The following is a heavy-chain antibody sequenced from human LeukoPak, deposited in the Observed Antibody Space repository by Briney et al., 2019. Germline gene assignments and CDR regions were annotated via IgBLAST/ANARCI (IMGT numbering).Heavy chain of an antibody. J-gene: IGHJ4*02. V-gene: IGHV3-23*01. Sequence: GGSLRLSCAASGFTFSSYAMSWVRQAPGKGLEWVSAISGSGGSTYYADSVKGRFTISRDNPKNTLYLQMNSLRAEDTAVYYCAKTIFGVVISPFDYWGQGTLVTVSS. CDR3: AKTIFGVVISPFDY. D-gene: IGHD3-3*01. CDR2: ISGSGGST. CDR1: GFTFSSYA.